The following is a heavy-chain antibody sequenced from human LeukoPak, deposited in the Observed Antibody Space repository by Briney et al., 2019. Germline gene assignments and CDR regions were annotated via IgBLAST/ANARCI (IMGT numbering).Heavy chain of an antibody. Sequence: GGSLRLSCAASGFTFDDYGMSWVRQAPGKGLEWVSGINWNGGSTGYADSVKGRFTISRDNAKNSLYLQMNSLRAEDTALYHCARGGSSWPYYYYMDVWGKGTTVTISS. CDR1: GFTFDDYG. V-gene: IGHV3-20*01. J-gene: IGHJ6*03. CDR2: INWNGGST. CDR3: ARGGSSWPYYYYMDV. D-gene: IGHD6-13*01.